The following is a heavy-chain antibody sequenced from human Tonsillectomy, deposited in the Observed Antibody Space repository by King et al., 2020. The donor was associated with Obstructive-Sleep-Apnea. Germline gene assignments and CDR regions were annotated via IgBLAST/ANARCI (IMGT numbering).Heavy chain of an antibody. Sequence: VQLQESGPGLVKPSETLSLTCTVSGGSISSYYWSWIRQPPGKGLEWIGYIYYSGSTNYNPSLKSRVTISVDTSKNQFSLKLSSVTAADTAVYFCARRRVIEVAHDAGDIWGQGTMVTVSS. CDR3: ARRRVIEVAHDAGDI. V-gene: IGHV4-59*08. J-gene: IGHJ3*02. CDR1: GGSISSYY. D-gene: IGHD6-19*01. CDR2: IYYSGST.